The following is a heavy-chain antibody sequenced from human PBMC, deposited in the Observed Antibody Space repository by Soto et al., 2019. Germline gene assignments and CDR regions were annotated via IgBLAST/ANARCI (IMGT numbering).Heavy chain of an antibody. V-gene: IGHV4-30-2*01. CDR1: GGSISSGGYS. CDR3: ARGYCSGGSCYYFDY. Sequence: QLQLQESGSGLVKPSQTLSLTCAVSGGSISSGGYSWSWIRQPPGKGLEWIGYIYHSGSTYYNPSLKSRVTISVDRYKNQFSLKLSSVTAADTAVYYCARGYCSGGSCYYFDYWGQGTLVTVSS. J-gene: IGHJ4*02. CDR2: IYHSGST. D-gene: IGHD2-15*01.